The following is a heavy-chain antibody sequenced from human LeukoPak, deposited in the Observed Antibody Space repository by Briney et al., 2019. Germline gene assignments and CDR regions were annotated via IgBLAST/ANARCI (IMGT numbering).Heavy chain of an antibody. Sequence: GGSLRLSCAASGFTFSSYAMHWARQAPGKGLEWVAVISYDGSNKYYADSVKGRFTISRDNSKNTLYLQMNSLRAEDTAVYYCARDNGYSYGYGDYWGQGTLVTVSS. CDR3: ARDNGYSYGYGDY. CDR1: GFTFSSYA. CDR2: ISYDGSNK. J-gene: IGHJ4*02. D-gene: IGHD5-18*01. V-gene: IGHV3-30*04.